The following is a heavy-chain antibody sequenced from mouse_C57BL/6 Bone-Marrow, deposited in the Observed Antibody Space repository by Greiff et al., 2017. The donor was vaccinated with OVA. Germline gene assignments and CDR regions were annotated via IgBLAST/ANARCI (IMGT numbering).Heavy chain of an antibody. CDR2: IWPGGGT. CDR1: GFSLTSYA. Sequence: VKLMESGPGLVAPSQSLSITCTVSGFSLTSYAISWVRQPPGKGLEWLGVIWPGGGTNYNSALKSRLSISKDNSKSQVFLKMHSLQTDDTARYYCARNLHLFAYWGQGTLVTVSA. J-gene: IGHJ3*01. D-gene: IGHD2-10*01. CDR3: ARNLHLFAY. V-gene: IGHV2-9-1*01.